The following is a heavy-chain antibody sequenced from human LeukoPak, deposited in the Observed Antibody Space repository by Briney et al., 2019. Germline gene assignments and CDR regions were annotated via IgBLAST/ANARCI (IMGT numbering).Heavy chain of an antibody. Sequence: PSDTLSLTCTVSGGYIGSYYWSWIRQPAGKGLEWIGRIYTSENTDYNPSLKSRVTMSVDMSTSQFSLTLTSVTAADTAVYYCAREGDYGDYSKSFYYMDVWGKGTTVTVSS. CDR1: GGYIGSYY. V-gene: IGHV4-4*07. CDR2: IYTSENT. D-gene: IGHD4-17*01. J-gene: IGHJ6*03. CDR3: AREGDYGDYSKSFYYMDV.